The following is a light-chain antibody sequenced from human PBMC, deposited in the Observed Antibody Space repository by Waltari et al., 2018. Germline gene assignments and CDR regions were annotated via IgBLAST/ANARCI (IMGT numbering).Light chain of an antibody. V-gene: IGKV3-15*01. J-gene: IGKJ1*01. Sequence: ETILTQSPSTLSVSPGERATLSCRASQTVSSNLAWYQQKPGQAPRLLIYGASTRDAGIPARFSGSGSGTQFTLTINSLQSEDFAVYYCQQYNNWPPWTFGQGTKVEIK. CDR1: QTVSSN. CDR2: GAS. CDR3: QQYNNWPPWT.